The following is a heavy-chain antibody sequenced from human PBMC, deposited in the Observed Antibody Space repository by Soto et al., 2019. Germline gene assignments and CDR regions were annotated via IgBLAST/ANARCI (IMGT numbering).Heavy chain of an antibody. J-gene: IGHJ4*02. Sequence: ASVKVSCKASGYTFTSYGISWVRQAPGQGLEWMGWISAYNGNTNYAQKLQGRVTTTTDTSTSTAYMELRSLRSDDTAVYYCARDQAYYYDSSGYYSPWDFDYWGQGTRVTVS. D-gene: IGHD3-22*01. V-gene: IGHV1-18*04. CDR2: ISAYNGNT. CDR1: GYTFTSYG. CDR3: ARDQAYYYDSSGYYSPWDFDY.